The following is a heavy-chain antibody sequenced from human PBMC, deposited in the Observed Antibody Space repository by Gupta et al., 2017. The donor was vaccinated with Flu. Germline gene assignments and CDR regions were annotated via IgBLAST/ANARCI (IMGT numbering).Heavy chain of an antibody. Sequence: AMHWVRQAPGKGLEWVSGISWNSGSIGYADSVKGRFTISRDNAKNSLYLQMNSLRAEDTALYYCAKDIGEGSIGYYYGMDVWGQGTTGTVSS. D-gene: IGHD3-3*02. CDR2: ISWNSGSI. V-gene: IGHV3-9*01. J-gene: IGHJ6*02. CDR3: AKDIGEGSIGYYYGMDV. CDR1: A.